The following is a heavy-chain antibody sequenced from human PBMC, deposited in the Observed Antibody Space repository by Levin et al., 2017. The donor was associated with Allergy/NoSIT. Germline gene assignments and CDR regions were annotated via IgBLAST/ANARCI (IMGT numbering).Heavy chain of an antibody. J-gene: IGHJ6*03. CDR3: ARARSPPPSYYMDV. Sequence: GGSLRLSCAASGFAFSNYAINWVRQAPGRGLEWVSSISSSSNNINYADSVKGRFTISRDNAKNSLYLRMNSLRAEDTAVYYCARARSPPPSYYMDVWGKGTTVTVSS. D-gene: IGHD6-19*01. V-gene: IGHV3-21*01. CDR2: ISSSSNNI. CDR1: GFAFSNYA.